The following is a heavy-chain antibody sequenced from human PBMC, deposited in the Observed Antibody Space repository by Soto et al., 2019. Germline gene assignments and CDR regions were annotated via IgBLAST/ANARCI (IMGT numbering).Heavy chain of an antibody. V-gene: IGHV3-30*18. D-gene: IGHD1-26*01. CDR3: AKEVGTAVPAFTNWYFDF. CDR1: GFTFSNHG. Sequence: QVQLVESGGGVVQPGRSLRLSCAASGFTFSNHGMHWVRQAPGKGLEWVAVISSDGSNKYYADSVKGRFTISRDNSKNTLYLQMNSLRAEVTAVFYCAKEVGTAVPAFTNWYFDFWGRGTLVTVSS. CDR2: ISSDGSNK. J-gene: IGHJ2*01.